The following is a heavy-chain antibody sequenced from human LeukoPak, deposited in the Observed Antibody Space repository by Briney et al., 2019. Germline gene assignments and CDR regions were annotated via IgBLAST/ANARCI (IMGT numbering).Heavy chain of an antibody. V-gene: IGHV3-64*01. CDR1: GFTFSSYA. Sequence: GGSLRLSCAASGFTFSSYAMHWVRQAPGKGLEYVSAISSNGGSTYYANSVKGRFTISRDNSKNTLYLQMGGLRAEDMTVYYCASSITIFGANFDYWGQGTLVTVSS. D-gene: IGHD3-3*01. J-gene: IGHJ4*02. CDR2: ISSNGGST. CDR3: ASSITIFGANFDY.